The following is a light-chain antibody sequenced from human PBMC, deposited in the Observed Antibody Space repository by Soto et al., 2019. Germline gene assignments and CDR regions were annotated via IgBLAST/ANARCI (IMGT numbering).Light chain of an antibody. Sequence: DIVMTQSPDSLAVSLGERATINCKSTQSDLSSSTNKNYLAWYQQKPGQPPKLLIYWASGVPDRFSGSGSGTDFILTISSLQAEDVAVYYCQQYWSTPLTFGGGTKVEIK. CDR1: QSDLSSSTNKNY. CDR3: QQYWSTPLT. J-gene: IGKJ4*01. CDR2: WA. V-gene: IGKV4-1*01.